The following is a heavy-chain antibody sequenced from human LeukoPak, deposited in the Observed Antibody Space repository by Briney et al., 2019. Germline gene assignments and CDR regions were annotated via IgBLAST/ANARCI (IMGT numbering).Heavy chain of an antibody. CDR1: GFTFSTHA. V-gene: IGHV3-30*09. D-gene: IGHD3-10*01. J-gene: IGHJ4*02. CDR2: ISNDGRNK. Sequence: GGSLRLSCAASGFTFSTHAMHWVRQAPGKGLEWVAVISNDGRNKYHADSVKGRFAISRDNSKNTLYMQMNSLRAEDTAVYYCAKDRTGSYYSALDYWGQGILVTVSS. CDR3: AKDRTGSYYSALDY.